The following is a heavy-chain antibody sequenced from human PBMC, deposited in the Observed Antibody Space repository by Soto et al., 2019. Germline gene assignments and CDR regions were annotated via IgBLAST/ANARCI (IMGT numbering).Heavy chain of an antibody. CDR3: ARVRPPMVRGVIDTSGSFDY. D-gene: IGHD3-10*01. V-gene: IGHV3-48*02. CDR2: ISSSSSTI. Sequence: GGSLRLSCAASGFTFSSYSMNWVRQAPGKGLEWVSYISSSSSTIYYADSVKGRFTISRDNAKNSLYLQMNSLRDEDTAVYYWARVRPPMVRGVIDTSGSFDYWGQGTLVTVSS. CDR1: GFTFSSYS. J-gene: IGHJ4*02.